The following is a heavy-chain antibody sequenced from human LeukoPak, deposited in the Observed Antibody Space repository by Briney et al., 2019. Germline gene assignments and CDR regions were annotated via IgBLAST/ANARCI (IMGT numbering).Heavy chain of an antibody. Sequence: ASVKVSCKASGGTFSSYAISWVRQAPGQGLEWMGGIIPIFGTANYAQKFQGRVTITADESTSTAYMELSSLRSEDTAVYYCARVRALAAPHYGMDVWGQGTMVTVSS. D-gene: IGHD6-6*01. V-gene: IGHV1-69*13. CDR3: ARVRALAAPHYGMDV. CDR1: GGTFSSYA. J-gene: IGHJ6*02. CDR2: IIPIFGTA.